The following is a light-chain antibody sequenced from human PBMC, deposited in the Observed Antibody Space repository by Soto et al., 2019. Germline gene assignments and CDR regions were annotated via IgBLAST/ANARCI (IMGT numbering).Light chain of an antibody. CDR2: DAS. V-gene: IGKV1-39*01. J-gene: IGKJ4*01. CDR1: QSVFNH. CDR3: HQNSSTPRT. Sequence: DVQLTQSPSSLSASVGDSVTITCRASQSVFNHLSWFQQRPGKGPKLLIYDASSLHAGVPSRFSGSGYGTDFTLTISTVQPEDSAIYYCHQNSSTPRTFGGGTRVELK.